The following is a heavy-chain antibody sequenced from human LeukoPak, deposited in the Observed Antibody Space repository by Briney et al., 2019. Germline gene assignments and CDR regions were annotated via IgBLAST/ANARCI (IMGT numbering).Heavy chain of an antibody. V-gene: IGHV3-53*01. CDR3: ARITYYYDSSGYYYAYDAFDI. CDR2: IYSGGST. D-gene: IGHD3-22*01. J-gene: IGHJ3*02. CDR1: GFTVSSNY. Sequence: GGSLRLSCAASGFTVSSNYMSWVRQAPGKGLEWVSVIYSGGSTYYADSVKGRFTISRDNSKNTLYLQMNSLRAEDTAVYYCARITYYYDSSGYYYAYDAFDIWGQGTVVTVSS.